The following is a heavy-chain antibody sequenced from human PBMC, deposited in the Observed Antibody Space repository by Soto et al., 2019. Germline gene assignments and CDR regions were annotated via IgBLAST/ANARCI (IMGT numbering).Heavy chain of an antibody. Sequence: GASVKVSCKASGGPFSSYAISWVRQAPGQGLEWMGGIIPIFGTANYAQKFQGRVTITADESTSTAYMELSSLRSEDTAVYYCARGDTAEKYWYFDLWGRGTLVTVSS. J-gene: IGHJ2*01. CDR2: IIPIFGTA. V-gene: IGHV1-69*13. CDR1: GGPFSSYA. CDR3: ARGDTAEKYWYFDL. D-gene: IGHD6-13*01.